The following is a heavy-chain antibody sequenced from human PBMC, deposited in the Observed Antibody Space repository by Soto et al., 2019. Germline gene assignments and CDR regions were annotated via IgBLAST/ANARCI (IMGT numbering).Heavy chain of an antibody. Sequence: QVTLKESGPVLVKPTETLTLTCTVSGFSLSNARMGVSWIRQPPGKALEWLAHIFSNDEKSYSTSLKSRLTISNDTSKSQVVLTMTKMDPGDTATYYCALLPRNNWFDPWGQGTLVTVSS. V-gene: IGHV2-26*01. CDR2: IFSNDEK. CDR1: GFSLSNARMG. CDR3: ALLPRNNWFDP. D-gene: IGHD1-26*01. J-gene: IGHJ5*02.